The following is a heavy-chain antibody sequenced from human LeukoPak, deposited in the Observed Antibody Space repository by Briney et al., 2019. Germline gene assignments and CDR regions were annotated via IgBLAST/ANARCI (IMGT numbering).Heavy chain of an antibody. V-gene: IGHV3-21*01. J-gene: IGHJ2*01. CDR2: ISSSSYI. D-gene: IGHD1-26*01. Sequence: GGSLRLSCAASGFTFSSYSMNWVRQAPGKGLEWVSSISSSSYIYYADSVKGRFTISRDNSKNTLCLQMNSLRPEDTAVYYCARDKTAWEMLDWQLDLWGRGTLVTVSS. CDR3: ARDKTAWEMLDWQLDL. CDR1: GFTFSSYS.